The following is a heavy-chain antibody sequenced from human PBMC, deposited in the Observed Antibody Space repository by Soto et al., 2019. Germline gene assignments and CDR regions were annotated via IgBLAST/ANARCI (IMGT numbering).Heavy chain of an antibody. CDR1: GGSVSTSSYY. J-gene: IGHJ4*02. V-gene: IGHV4-61*01. Sequence: PSETLSLTCTVSGGSVSTSSYYWSWIRQPPGKGLELIGYIYYTGSTNYNPSLKSRVTLSVDTSKNQFSLKLTSVTAADTAVYYCARLTMIVVVDYWGQGTPVTVYS. CDR2: IYYTGST. CDR3: ARLTMIVVVDY. D-gene: IGHD3-22*01.